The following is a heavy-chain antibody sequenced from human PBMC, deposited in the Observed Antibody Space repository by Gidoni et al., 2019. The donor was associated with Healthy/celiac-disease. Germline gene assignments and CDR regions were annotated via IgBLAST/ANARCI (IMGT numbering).Heavy chain of an antibody. D-gene: IGHD3-3*01. CDR1: GGSISSGDYY. CDR2: IYYSGST. CDR3: ARDSPSRIFGVIHYGMDV. Sequence: QVQLQESGPGLVKPSQTLSLTCTVSGGSISSGDYYWSWIRQPPGKGLEWIGYIYYSGSTYYNPSLKSRVTISVDTSKNQFSLKLSSVTAADTAVYYCARDSPSRIFGVIHYGMDVWGQGTTVTVSS. J-gene: IGHJ6*02. V-gene: IGHV4-30-4*01.